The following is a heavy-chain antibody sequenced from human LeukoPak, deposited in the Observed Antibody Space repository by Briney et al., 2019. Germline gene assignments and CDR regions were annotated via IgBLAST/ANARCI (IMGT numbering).Heavy chain of an antibody. V-gene: IGHV3-74*01. J-gene: IGHJ3*02. Sequence: PGGSLRLSCAASGFTFSSYWMHWVRQAPGKGLVWVSRINSDGSSTSYADSVKGRFTISRDNAKNTLYLQMNSLRAEDTAVYYCARGGYSGYDGDDAFDIWGQGTMVTVSS. D-gene: IGHD5-12*01. CDR1: GFTFSSYW. CDR2: INSDGSST. CDR3: ARGGYSGYDGDDAFDI.